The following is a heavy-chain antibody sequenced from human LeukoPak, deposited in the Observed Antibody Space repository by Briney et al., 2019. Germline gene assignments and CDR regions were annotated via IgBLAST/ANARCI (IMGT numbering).Heavy chain of an antibody. V-gene: IGHV3-9*01. CDR3: AKDIEEGPTGYFDY. Sequence: GGSLRLSCAVSGFTFSDHFVDWVRQAPGKGLEWVSGISWNNGSIGYADSVKGRFTISRDNAKNSLYLQMNSLRAEDTALYYCAKDIEEGPTGYFDYWGQGTLVTVSS. J-gene: IGHJ4*02. CDR1: GFTFSDHF. CDR2: ISWNNGSI. D-gene: IGHD4-11*01.